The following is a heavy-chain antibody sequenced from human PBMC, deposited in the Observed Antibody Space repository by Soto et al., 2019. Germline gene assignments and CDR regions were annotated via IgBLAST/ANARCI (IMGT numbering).Heavy chain of an antibody. CDR1: GFTFSSYG. Sequence: QVQLVESGGGVVQPGRSLRLSCAASGFTFSSYGMHWVRQAPGKGLEWVAVISYDGSNKYYADSVKGRFTISRDNSKNTLYQQMNSLRAEDTAVYYCAKGGPMVRGPRGYFDYWGQGTLVTVSS. V-gene: IGHV3-30*18. D-gene: IGHD3-10*01. CDR3: AKGGPMVRGPRGYFDY. CDR2: ISYDGSNK. J-gene: IGHJ4*02.